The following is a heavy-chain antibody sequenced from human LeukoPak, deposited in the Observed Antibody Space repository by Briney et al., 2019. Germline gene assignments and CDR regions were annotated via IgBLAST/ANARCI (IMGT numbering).Heavy chain of an antibody. D-gene: IGHD3-10*01. CDR3: TRDPPPRGQNDL. CDR2: IDTNTGNP. CDR1: GYTFTTYA. J-gene: IGHJ5*02. V-gene: IGHV7-4-1*02. Sequence: ASVTVSCKASGYTFTTYAMNWMRQAPGQGLEWMGWIDTNTGNPTYAQGFTGRFVFSLDTSVSTAYLQISSLRPEDTAVYCCTRDPPPRGQNDLWGQGTLVTVSS.